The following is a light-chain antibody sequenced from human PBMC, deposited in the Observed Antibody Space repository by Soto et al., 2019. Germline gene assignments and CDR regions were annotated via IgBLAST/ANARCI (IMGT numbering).Light chain of an antibody. J-gene: IGKJ1*01. CDR2: AAS. CDR1: QDIRND. CDR3: VQHYNYPPT. V-gene: IGKV1-6*01. Sequence: AIQMTQSPSSLSALVGDRVTLTCRASQDIRNDLGWYQQKPGMAPRFLIYAASNLQSGVPSRFSGSGSGTDFTLTISSLQPEDFATYYCVQHYNYPPTFGQGTKVDIK.